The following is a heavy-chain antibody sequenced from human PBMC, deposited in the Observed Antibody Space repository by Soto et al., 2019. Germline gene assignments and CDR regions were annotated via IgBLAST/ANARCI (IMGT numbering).Heavy chain of an antibody. J-gene: IGHJ4*02. D-gene: IGHD3-22*01. Sequence: SETLSLTCTVSGGSISSYYWSWIRQPPGKGLEWIGYIYYSGSTNYNPSLKSRVTISVDTSKNQFSLKLSSVTAADTAVYYCARGEEKYYYDSSGYYFNLDYWGQGTLVTVSS. V-gene: IGHV4-59*01. CDR2: IYYSGST. CDR1: GGSISSYY. CDR3: ARGEEKYYYDSSGYYFNLDY.